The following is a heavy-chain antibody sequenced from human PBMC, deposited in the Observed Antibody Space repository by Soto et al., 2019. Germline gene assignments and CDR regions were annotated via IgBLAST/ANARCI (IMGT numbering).Heavy chain of an antibody. V-gene: IGHV4-34*01. CDR1: GGSFSGYY. CDR2: INHSGST. J-gene: IGHJ4*02. D-gene: IGHD3-16*02. CDR3: ARYGDDYVWGGYRPFDY. Sequence: PSETLSLTCAVYGGSFSGYYWSWIRQPPGKGLEWIGEINHSGSTNYNPSPKSRVTISVDTSKNQFSLKLSSVTAADTAVYYCARYGDDYVWGGYRPFDYWGQGTLVTVSS.